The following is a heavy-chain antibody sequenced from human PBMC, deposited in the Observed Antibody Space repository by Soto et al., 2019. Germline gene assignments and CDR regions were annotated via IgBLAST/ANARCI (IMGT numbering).Heavy chain of an antibody. V-gene: IGHV4-59*01. CDR2: IYYSGST. J-gene: IGHJ3*02. CDR1: GGSISSYY. CDR3: ARDIRVVAATPHAFDI. D-gene: IGHD2-15*01. Sequence: SETLSLTCTVSGGSISSYYWSWIRQPPGKGLEWIGYIYYSGSTNYNPSLKSRVTISVDTSKNQFSLKLSSVTAADTAVYYCARDIRVVAATPHAFDIWGQGPMLIVSS.